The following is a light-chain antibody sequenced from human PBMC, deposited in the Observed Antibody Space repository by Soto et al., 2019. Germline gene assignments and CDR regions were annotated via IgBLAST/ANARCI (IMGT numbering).Light chain of an antibody. J-gene: IGKJ1*01. V-gene: IGKV3-20*01. Sequence: EIVLTQSPGTLSLSPGERASLSCRASQSLSSSHLIWYQQKPGQAPRLLIYDASSRATGIPDRFSGGVSGTDFTHTISRLEPEDFAVYYCQHLSAFGQGTKVEIK. CDR3: QHLSA. CDR2: DAS. CDR1: QSLSSSH.